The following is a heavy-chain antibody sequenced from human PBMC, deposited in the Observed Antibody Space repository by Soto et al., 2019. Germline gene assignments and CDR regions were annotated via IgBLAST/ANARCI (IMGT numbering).Heavy chain of an antibody. CDR1: GGSFSGYY. D-gene: IGHD6-13*01. CDR2: INHSGST. V-gene: IGHV4-34*01. J-gene: IGHJ5*02. Sequence: SETLSLTCAVYGGSFSGYYWSWIRQPPGKGLEWIGEINHSGSTNYNPSLKSRVTISVDTSKNQFSLKLSSVTAADTAVYYCARASPAVSHSSSWYNWFDPWGQGTLVTVSS. CDR3: ARASPAVSHSSSWYNWFDP.